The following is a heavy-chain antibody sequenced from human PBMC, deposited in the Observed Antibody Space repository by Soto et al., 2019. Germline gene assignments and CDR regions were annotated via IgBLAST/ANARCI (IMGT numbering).Heavy chain of an antibody. CDR2: INHSGST. CDR1: GGSFSGYY. Sequence: SETLSLTCAVYGGSFSGYYWSWIRQPPGKGLEWIGEINHSGSTNYNPSLKSRVTISVDTSKNQFSLKLSSVTAADTAVYYCARTITMVNWFDPWGQGTLVTVSS. V-gene: IGHV4-34*01. CDR3: ARTITMVNWFDP. D-gene: IGHD3-10*01. J-gene: IGHJ5*02.